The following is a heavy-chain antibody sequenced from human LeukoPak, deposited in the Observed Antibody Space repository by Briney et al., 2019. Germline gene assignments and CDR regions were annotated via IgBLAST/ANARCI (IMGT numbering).Heavy chain of an antibody. Sequence: GGSLRLSCTTSGFIFSSYAMHWVRQAPGKGLEWVAVISYDGSVKYYADSVTGRYTISRDNSKNTLYLQMNSLRAEDTAVYYCAKDDAESITMVRGVIISGFDYWGQGTLVTVSS. CDR1: GFIFSSYA. V-gene: IGHV3-30*18. CDR2: ISYDGSVK. J-gene: IGHJ4*02. D-gene: IGHD3-10*01. CDR3: AKDDAESITMVRGVIISGFDY.